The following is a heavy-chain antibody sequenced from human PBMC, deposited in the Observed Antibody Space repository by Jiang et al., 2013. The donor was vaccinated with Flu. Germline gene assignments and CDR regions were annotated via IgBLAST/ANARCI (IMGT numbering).Heavy chain of an antibody. V-gene: IGHV1-69*01. Sequence: FGTDKLEQKFQGRVTITADESTSTAYMELSSLRSEDTAVYYCASRVGTATGYYYGMDVWGQGTTVTVSS. CDR2: FGTD. D-gene: IGHD5-18*01. CDR3: ASRVGTATGYYYGMDV. J-gene: IGHJ6*02.